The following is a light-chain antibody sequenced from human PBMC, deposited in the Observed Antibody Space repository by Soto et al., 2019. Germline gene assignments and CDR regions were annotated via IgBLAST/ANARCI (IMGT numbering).Light chain of an antibody. CDR3: QQYGSSPWT. CDR1: QSVSSSY. J-gene: IGKJ1*01. V-gene: IGKV3-20*01. Sequence: EIVLTQSPGTLSLSPGERATLSCRASQSVSSSYLAWYQQKPGQAPRLLIYGASSKATDIPDRFRGSGSGTNFTLNISRLEPEDFAVSYCQQYGSSPWTFGQGTKVEIK. CDR2: GAS.